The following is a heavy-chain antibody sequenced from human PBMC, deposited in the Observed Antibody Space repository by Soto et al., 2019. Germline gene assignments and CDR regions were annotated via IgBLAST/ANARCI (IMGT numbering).Heavy chain of an antibody. CDR1: GVSITSGDHY. J-gene: IGHJ5*02. V-gene: IGHV4-30-4*01. CDR2: IDSSGNT. CDR3: ASFGVASMNWFYP. D-gene: IGHD3-3*01. Sequence: QVQLQESGPGLAETLSLTCTVSGVSITSGDHYWNWIRQPPGKGLEWIGNIDSSGNTYYNPSLKSRLTISLDTSKNQFSLKLSSVTAADTAVYYCASFGVASMNWFYPWGQGTLVTVAS.